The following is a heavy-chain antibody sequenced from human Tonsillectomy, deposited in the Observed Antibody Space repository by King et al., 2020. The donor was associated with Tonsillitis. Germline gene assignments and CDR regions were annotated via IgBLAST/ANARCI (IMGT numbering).Heavy chain of an antibody. V-gene: IGHV4-59*01. Sequence: QLQESGPGLVKPSETLSLTCTVSGGSISTYYWSWLRQPPGKGLEWIGFVYYTGSTKYNPSLKSRVTISLDTSKNQFSLKLSSVTAADTAVYYCARRANYYDSSGYGPVSWIDYWGQGTLVTVSS. CDR3: ARRANYYDSSGYGPVSWIDY. CDR2: VYYTGST. J-gene: IGHJ4*02. CDR1: GGSISTYY. D-gene: IGHD3-22*01.